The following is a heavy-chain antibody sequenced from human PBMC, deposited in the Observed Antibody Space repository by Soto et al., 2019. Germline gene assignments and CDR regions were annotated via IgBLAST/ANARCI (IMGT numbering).Heavy chain of an antibody. CDR3: VRDSGPSGWFDP. CDR1: GGSINSYY. Sequence: QVQLQESGPGLVKPSETLSLTCTVSGGSINSYYWSWIRQPPGKGLEWIGYIYYSGSTNYNPSLKSRVTISVDTSKNQFSLKLSSVTAADTAVYFCVRDSGPSGWFDPWGQGTLVTVSS. J-gene: IGHJ5*02. D-gene: IGHD1-26*01. V-gene: IGHV4-59*01. CDR2: IYYSGST.